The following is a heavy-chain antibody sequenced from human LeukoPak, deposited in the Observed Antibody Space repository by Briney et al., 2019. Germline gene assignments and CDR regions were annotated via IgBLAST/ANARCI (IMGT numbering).Heavy chain of an antibody. CDR1: GGSISSYY. J-gene: IGHJ4*02. V-gene: IGHV4-59*01. D-gene: IGHD3-10*01. Sequence: SETLSLTCTVSGGSISSYYWSWIRQPPGKGLEWIGYIYYSGSTNYNPSLKSRVTISVDTSKNQFSLKLSSVSAADTAVYYCARTYGSGSYYFDYWGQGTLVTVSS. CDR2: IYYSGST. CDR3: ARTYGSGSYYFDY.